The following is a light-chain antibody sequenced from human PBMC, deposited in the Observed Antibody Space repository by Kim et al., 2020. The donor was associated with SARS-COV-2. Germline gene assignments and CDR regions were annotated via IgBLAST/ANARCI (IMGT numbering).Light chain of an antibody. CDR1: SSNIGSNT. CDR2: TDN. J-gene: IGLJ3*02. V-gene: IGLV1-44*01. CDR3: AAWDDSLNGPV. Sequence: QSVLTQPPSASGTPGQRVTISCSGSSSNIGSNTVDWYQQLPGTAPKLLISTDNKRPSGVPDRFSGSKSGTSASLAISGLQSEDEADYYCAAWDDSLNGPVFGGGTQLTVL.